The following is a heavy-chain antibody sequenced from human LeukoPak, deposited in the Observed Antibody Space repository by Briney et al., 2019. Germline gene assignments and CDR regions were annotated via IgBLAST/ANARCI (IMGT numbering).Heavy chain of an antibody. CDR2: TYYRSKWYN. J-gene: IGHJ4*02. Sequence: SQTLSLTCAISGDSVSSDSATWDWIRQSPSRGLEWLGRTYYRSKWYNDYAVSVKSRITINPDTSKNQFSLQLNSVTPEDTAVYYCARESMWGAAAGTYFDYWGQGTLVTVSS. CDR1: GDSVSSDSAT. CDR3: ARESMWGAAAGTYFDY. D-gene: IGHD6-13*01. V-gene: IGHV6-1*01.